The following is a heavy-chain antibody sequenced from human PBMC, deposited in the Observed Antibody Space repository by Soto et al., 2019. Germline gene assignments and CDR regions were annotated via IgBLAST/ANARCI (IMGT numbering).Heavy chain of an antibody. Sequence: EVQLVESGGGLVRPGGSLRLSCEASGFTVSSNYMNWVRQAPGKGLEWLSVLYSGGSTYYADSVKGRFTISRDNSKNTLYLLMGSLRAEDTAVYYCAREIASGWNAFDQCGQGTLVTVSS. J-gene: IGHJ4*02. CDR2: LYSGGST. D-gene: IGHD6-19*01. V-gene: IGHV3-66*01. CDR3: AREIASGWNAFDQ. CDR1: GFTVSSNY.